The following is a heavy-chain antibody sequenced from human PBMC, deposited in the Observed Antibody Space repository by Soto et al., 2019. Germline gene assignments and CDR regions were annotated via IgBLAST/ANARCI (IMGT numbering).Heavy chain of an antibody. D-gene: IGHD3-10*01. CDR3: ARQGFGPLHGLVDV. J-gene: IGHJ6*02. CDR1: GGSISSYY. CDR2: VHHSWGS. V-gene: IGHV4-59*08. Sequence: QVQLQESGPGLVKPSETLSLSCTVSGGSISSYYWSWFRQSPGKRMEWIGYVHHSWGSSYNPSLHSRVAISLDTPKSQFSLKVTSVTATDTAVYYCARQGFGPLHGLVDVWGQGTTVTVSS.